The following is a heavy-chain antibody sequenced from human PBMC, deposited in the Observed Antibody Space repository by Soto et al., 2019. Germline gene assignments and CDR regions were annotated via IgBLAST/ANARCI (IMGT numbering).Heavy chain of an antibody. V-gene: IGHV3-73*02. D-gene: IGHD1-26*01. CDR1: GFTFSGST. Sequence: EVQLVKSGGGLVQPGGSLKLSCAASGFTFSGSTMHWVRQASGKGLEWVGRIRTKANSYATAYAASMQGRFTISRDDSKNTAYLQMDSLKTEDTAVYYCTREGAAHDYWGQGTLVTVSS. CDR2: IRTKANSYAT. J-gene: IGHJ4*02. CDR3: TREGAAHDY.